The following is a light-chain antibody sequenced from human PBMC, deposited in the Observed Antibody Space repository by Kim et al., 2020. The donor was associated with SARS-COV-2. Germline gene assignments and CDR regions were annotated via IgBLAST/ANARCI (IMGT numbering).Light chain of an antibody. CDR3: SSYLSSLTYV. CDR1: SSDVGNHNS. Sequence: QSALTQPASVSGSPGQSITISCTGTSSDVGNHNSVSWYQQHPGKAPKLLIYDVIKRPSGVSNRFSGSKSGNTASLTISGLQAEDEADYSCSSYLSSLTYVFGTGTKVTVL. J-gene: IGLJ1*01. CDR2: DVI. V-gene: IGLV2-14*01.